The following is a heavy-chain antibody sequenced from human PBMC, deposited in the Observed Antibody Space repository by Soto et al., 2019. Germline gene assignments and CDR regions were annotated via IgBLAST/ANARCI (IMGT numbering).Heavy chain of an antibody. Sequence: SETLSLTCTVSGGSISSYYWSWIRQPPGKGRNWIGYIYYSGSTNYNPSLKSRVTISVDTSKNQFSLKLSSVTAADTAVYYCARSAPGGLGISKYYYYYMDVWGKGTKVTV. CDR1: GGSISSYY. CDR2: IYYSGST. D-gene: IGHD7-27*01. CDR3: ARSAPGGLGISKYYYYYMDV. V-gene: IGHV4-59*01. J-gene: IGHJ6*03.